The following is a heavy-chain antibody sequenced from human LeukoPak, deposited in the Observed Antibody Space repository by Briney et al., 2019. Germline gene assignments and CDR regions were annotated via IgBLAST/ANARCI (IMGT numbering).Heavy chain of an antibody. CDR1: GFTFSSYA. CDR3: AKAQTPDYYYDSSGSTFDY. D-gene: IGHD3-22*01. V-gene: IGHV3-23*01. J-gene: IGHJ4*02. Sequence: GGSLRLSCAASGFTFSSYAMSWVRQAPGKGLEWVSAISGSGGSTYYADSVKGRFTISRDNSKNTLYLQMNGLRAEDTAVYYCAKAQTPDYYYDSSGSTFDYWGQGTLVTVSS. CDR2: ISGSGGST.